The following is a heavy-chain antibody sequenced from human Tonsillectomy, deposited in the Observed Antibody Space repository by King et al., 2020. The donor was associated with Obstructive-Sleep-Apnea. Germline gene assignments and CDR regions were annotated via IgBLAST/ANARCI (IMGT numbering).Heavy chain of an antibody. CDR1: GYSFTSYW. D-gene: IGHD1-1*01. CDR3: ARRETRNWYFDY. J-gene: IGHJ4*02. Sequence: VQLVESGAEVKKPGESLKISCKGSGYSFTSYWIGWVRQMPGKGLEWMGIIYPDDSDTRYCPSFQGQVTISADKSIGTAYLQWSSLKASDTAIYYCARRETRNWYFDYWGQGTLVTVSS. CDR2: IYPDDSDT. V-gene: IGHV5-51*01.